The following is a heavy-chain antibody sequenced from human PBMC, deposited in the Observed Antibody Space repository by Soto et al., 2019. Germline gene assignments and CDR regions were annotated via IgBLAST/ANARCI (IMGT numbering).Heavy chain of an antibody. Sequence: QVQLQESGPGLVKPSETLSLTCTVSGVSITSYYWSWIRQPAGKGLEWIGRIYSSGSTNYNPSLTSRVTMSIDTSKNHFSLKLSSVTAADTAVYYCACLYNWNGWSDYWGQGTLVTVSS. CDR3: ACLYNWNGWSDY. V-gene: IGHV4-4*07. D-gene: IGHD1-20*01. J-gene: IGHJ4*02. CDR2: IYSSGST. CDR1: GVSITSYY.